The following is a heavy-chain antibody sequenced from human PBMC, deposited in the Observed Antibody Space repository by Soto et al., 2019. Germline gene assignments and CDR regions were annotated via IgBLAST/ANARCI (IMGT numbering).Heavy chain of an antibody. CDR3: ARDHRSLGDYYGMDV. D-gene: IGHD3-10*01. V-gene: IGHV4-31*03. Sequence: QVQLQESGPGLVKPSQTLSLTCTVSGDSIGSTGFYWSWIRQHPGKALEWIGYIHYTGSTSYNPSLKSRLAISLDASKNQFSLSLSSVTSADTAVYYCARDHRSLGDYYGMDVWGQGTTVTVSS. J-gene: IGHJ6*02. CDR2: IHYTGST. CDR1: GDSIGSTGFY.